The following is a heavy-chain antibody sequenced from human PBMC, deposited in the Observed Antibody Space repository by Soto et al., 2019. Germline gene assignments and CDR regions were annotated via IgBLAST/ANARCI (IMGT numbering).Heavy chain of an antibody. V-gene: IGHV4-39*01. CDR2: IYYSGIT. CDR1: GGSISSSSYY. CDR3: ARHGSN. Sequence: KTSETLSLTCTVSGGSISSSSYYWGWIRQPPGKGLEWIGSIYYSGITYYNPSLKSRVTISVDTSKNQFSLKLTSVTAADTAVYYCARHGSNWGQGTLVTVSS. J-gene: IGHJ4*02.